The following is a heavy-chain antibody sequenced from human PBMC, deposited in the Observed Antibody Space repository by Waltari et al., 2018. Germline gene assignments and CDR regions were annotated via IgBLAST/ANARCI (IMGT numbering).Heavy chain of an antibody. D-gene: IGHD6-13*01. CDR3: ARGSSSWYAGLFDY. CDR2: IYYSGST. Sequence: QVQLQESGPGLVKPSETLSLTCTVSGGSISSYYWSWIRQPPGKGLEWIGYIYYSGSTNYNPARKSRVTISVDTSKNQFSLRLSSVTAADTAVYYCARGSSSWYAGLFDYWGQGTLVTVSS. CDR1: GGSISSYY. V-gene: IGHV4-59*01. J-gene: IGHJ4*02.